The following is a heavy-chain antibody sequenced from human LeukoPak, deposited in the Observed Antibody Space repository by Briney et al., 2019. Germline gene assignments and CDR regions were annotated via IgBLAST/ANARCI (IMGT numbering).Heavy chain of an antibody. V-gene: IGHV4-59*01. CDR1: GGSSSSYY. CDR2: MSYSGST. Sequence: TSSETLSLTCTVSGGSSSSYYWSWIRQPPGKGLEWIGYMSYSGSTNYNPSLKSRVTISVDTSKNQFSLKLTSMTAADTAVYYCARGDDHDYGDLYFDYWGQGTLVTVSS. D-gene: IGHD4-17*01. J-gene: IGHJ4*02. CDR3: ARGDDHDYGDLYFDY.